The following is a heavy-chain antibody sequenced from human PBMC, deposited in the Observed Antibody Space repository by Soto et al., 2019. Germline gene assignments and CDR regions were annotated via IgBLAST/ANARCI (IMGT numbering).Heavy chain of an antibody. CDR3: ARGGGASRSGNYFDC. D-gene: IGHD6-6*01. V-gene: IGHV1-46*01. Sequence: QVQLVQSGAEVKKPGASVKVSCKASGYTFTSYYMHWVRQAPGQGLEWMGIINPSGGSTSYAQKFQGRVTMTRDTSTSTGYMELSSLRSEDTAVYYCARGGGASRSGNYFDCWGQGTLVTVSS. CDR1: GYTFTSYY. J-gene: IGHJ4*02. CDR2: INPSGGST.